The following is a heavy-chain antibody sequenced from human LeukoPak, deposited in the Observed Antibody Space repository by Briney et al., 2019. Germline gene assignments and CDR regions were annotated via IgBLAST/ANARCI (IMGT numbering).Heavy chain of an antibody. CDR3: AKDLEGAAASFDY. Sequence: GGSLRLSCAASGFTFSSYGMHWVRQAPGKGLEWVAFTRYDGSNKYYADSVKGRFTISRDNSKNTLYLQMNSLRAEDTAVYYCAKDLEGAAASFDYWGQGTLVTVSS. J-gene: IGHJ4*02. D-gene: IGHD6-13*01. CDR1: GFTFSSYG. CDR2: TRYDGSNK. V-gene: IGHV3-30*02.